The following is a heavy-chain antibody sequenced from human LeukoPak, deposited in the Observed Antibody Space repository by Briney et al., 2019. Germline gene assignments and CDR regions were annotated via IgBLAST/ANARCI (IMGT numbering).Heavy chain of an antibody. D-gene: IGHD2-2*01. J-gene: IGHJ4*02. CDR2: ISSSSSYI. Sequence: PGGSLRLSCAASGFSVSSNYMSWVRQAPGKGLEWVSSISSSSSYIYYADSVKGRFTISRDNAKNSLYLQMNSLRAEDTAVYYCARAKTRGYCSSTSCSYGGVDYWGQGTLVTVSS. V-gene: IGHV3-21*01. CDR3: ARAKTRGYCSSTSCSYGGVDY. CDR1: GFSVSSNY.